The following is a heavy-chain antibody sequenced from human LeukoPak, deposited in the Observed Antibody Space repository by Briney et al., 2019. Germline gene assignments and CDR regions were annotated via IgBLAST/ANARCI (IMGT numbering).Heavy chain of an antibody. CDR2: INPNSGGT. Sequence: GASVKVSCKASGYTFTGYYMHWVRQAPGQGLEWMGWINPNSGGTNYAQKFQGRVTMTGDTSISTAYMELSRLRSDDTAVYYCARIPLYYYDSSGYDAFDIWGQGTMVTVSS. V-gene: IGHV1-2*02. CDR1: GYTFTGYY. D-gene: IGHD3-22*01. CDR3: ARIPLYYYDSSGYDAFDI. J-gene: IGHJ3*02.